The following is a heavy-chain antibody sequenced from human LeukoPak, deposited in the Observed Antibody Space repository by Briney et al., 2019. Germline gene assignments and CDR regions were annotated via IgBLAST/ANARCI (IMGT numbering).Heavy chain of an antibody. CDR2: ISWNSGSI. Sequence: GGSLRLPCAASGFTFDDYAMHWVRQAPGKGLEWVSCISWNSGSIGYADSVKGRFTISRDNAKNSLYLQMNSLRAEDTALYYCAKGRAYYYDSSGYLFDYWGQGTLVTVSS. CDR1: GFTFDDYA. CDR3: AKGRAYYYDSSGYLFDY. V-gene: IGHV3-9*01. D-gene: IGHD3-22*01. J-gene: IGHJ4*02.